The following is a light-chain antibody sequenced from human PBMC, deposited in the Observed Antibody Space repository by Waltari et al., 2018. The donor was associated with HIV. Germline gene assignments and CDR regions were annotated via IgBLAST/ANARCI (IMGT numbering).Light chain of an antibody. CDR2: DNN. CDR3: GSWDSSLSSVV. V-gene: IGLV1-51*01. J-gene: IGLJ2*01. CDR1: TSPIGNNY. Sequence: QSVLTQPPPVSAAPGQKVTISCSGTTSPIGNNYVSWYQQLPGTAPKLLIYDNNKRPSGIPDRFSGSKSGTSATLGITGLQTGDEADYYCGSWDSSLSSVVFGGGTKLTVL.